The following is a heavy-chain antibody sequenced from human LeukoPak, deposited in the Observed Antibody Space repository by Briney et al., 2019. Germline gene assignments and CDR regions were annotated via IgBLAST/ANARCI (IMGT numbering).Heavy chain of an antibody. Sequence: GGSLRLSCAASGFTFSSYAMHWVRQAPGKGLEGVALISFDGRNRYYADSVKGRFTISRDNSKNTLYVQMNSLRAEDTAVYYCVRPRGIAAAGIFGAFDYWGQGILVTVSS. CDR3: VRPRGIAAAGIFGAFDY. J-gene: IGHJ4*02. CDR1: GFTFSSYA. V-gene: IGHV3-30*04. D-gene: IGHD6-13*01. CDR2: ISFDGRNR.